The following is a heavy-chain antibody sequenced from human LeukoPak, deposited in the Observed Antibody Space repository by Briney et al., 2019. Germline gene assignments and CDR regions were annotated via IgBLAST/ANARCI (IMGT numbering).Heavy chain of an antibody. CDR2: IYYSGST. CDR3: ARSHYDILTGWYYFDY. Sequence: PSQTLSLTCTVSGGSLSSGGYYWSWIRQHPGKGLEWSGYIYYSGSTYYNPSLKSRVTISVDTSKNQFSLKLSSVTAADTAVYYCARSHYDILTGWYYFDYWGQGTLVTVSS. CDR1: GGSLSSGGYY. J-gene: IGHJ4*02. V-gene: IGHV4-31*03. D-gene: IGHD3-9*01.